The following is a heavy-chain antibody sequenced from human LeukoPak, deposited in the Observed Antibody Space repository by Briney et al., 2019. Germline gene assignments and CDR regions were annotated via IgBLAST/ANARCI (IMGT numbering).Heavy chain of an antibody. Sequence: PGRSLRLSCTASGFTFGDYAMSWFRQAPGKGLEWVGFIRSKAYGGTTEYAASVKGRFTISRDDSKSIAYLQMNSLKTEDTAVXYCTKRXGRYFDWLYYFDYWGQGTLVTVSS. CDR2: IRSKAYGGTT. J-gene: IGHJ4*02. D-gene: IGHD3-9*01. V-gene: IGHV3-49*03. CDR3: TKRXGRYFDWLYYFDY. CDR1: GFTFGDYA.